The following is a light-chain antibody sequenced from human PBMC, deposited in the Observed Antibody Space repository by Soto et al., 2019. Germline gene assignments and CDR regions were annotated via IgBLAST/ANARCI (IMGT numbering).Light chain of an antibody. V-gene: IGLV2-14*03. J-gene: IGLJ1*01. CDR2: DVS. CDR1: SSDVGGNKY. Sequence: LTQPASVSGSPGQSITISCTGTSSDVGGNKYVSWYQQYPGKAPKLMICDVSNRPSGVSNRFSGSKSGNTASLTISGLQVEDEADYYCSAFTGTSYVFGTGTKVTVL. CDR3: SAFTGTSYV.